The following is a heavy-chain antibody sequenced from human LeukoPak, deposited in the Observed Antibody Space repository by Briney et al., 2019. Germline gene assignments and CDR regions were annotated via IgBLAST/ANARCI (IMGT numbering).Heavy chain of an antibody. Sequence: ASVKVSCKASGYTFTSYDINWVRQATGQGLEWMGWMNPNSGNTGYAQKFQGRVTMTRNTSISTAYMELRSLRSDDTAVYYCARMGYPPYSSGWYDGYYYYYGMDVWGQGTTVTVSS. CDR1: GYTFTSYD. CDR3: ARMGYPPYSSGWYDGYYYYYGMDV. V-gene: IGHV1-8*01. D-gene: IGHD6-19*01. J-gene: IGHJ6*02. CDR2: MNPNSGNT.